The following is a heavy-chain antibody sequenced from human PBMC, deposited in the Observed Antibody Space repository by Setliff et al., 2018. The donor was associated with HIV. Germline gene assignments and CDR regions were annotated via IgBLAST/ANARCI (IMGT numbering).Heavy chain of an antibody. Sequence: ASVKVSCKASGYTFMSYGISWVRQAPGQGLEWMGWTSPYNGNTSYTHKLQVRFTITTDTSTSIAYMELRSLKSDDTSIYYCVRDVRLGLRNWNFGPFDYWGQGTLVTVSS. CDR1: GYTFMSYG. D-gene: IGHD1-1*01. V-gene: IGHV1-18*01. J-gene: IGHJ4*02. CDR2: TSPYNGNT. CDR3: VRDVRLGLRNWNFGPFDY.